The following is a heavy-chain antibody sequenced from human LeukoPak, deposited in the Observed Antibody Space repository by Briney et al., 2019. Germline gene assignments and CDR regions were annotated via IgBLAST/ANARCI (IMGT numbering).Heavy chain of an antibody. CDR1: GFTFRNHA. CDR2: ISYDENSR. V-gene: IGHV3-30-3*01. Sequence: GRSLRLSCAASGFTFRNHAMHWVRQAPGKGLEWVAVISYDENSRYYIDSVKGRFTISRDNSKNTLDMQMNSLRPEDTAVYYCVRDRSSGSLLGVGVAAQTYFDYWGQGTLVTVSS. J-gene: IGHJ4*02. D-gene: IGHD3-10*01. CDR3: VRDRSSGSLLGVGVAAQTYFDY.